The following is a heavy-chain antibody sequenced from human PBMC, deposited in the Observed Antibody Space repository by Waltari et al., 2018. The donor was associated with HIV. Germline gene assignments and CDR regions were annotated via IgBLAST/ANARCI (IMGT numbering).Heavy chain of an antibody. V-gene: IGHV3-15*07. J-gene: IGHJ4*02. CDR3: LTHYYDRGF. CDR2: IKSKSDGGTI. CDR1: GFPFTNAW. D-gene: IGHD3-22*01. Sequence: EVYLVASGGGLVEPGESLRLSCASYGFPFTNAWLNWVRRAPGKGLEWIGLIKSKSDGGTIHYATPVKGRFTISRDDSQSMFYLQMTSLTAEDTAVYYCLTHYYDRGFWGQGTLVTVSS.